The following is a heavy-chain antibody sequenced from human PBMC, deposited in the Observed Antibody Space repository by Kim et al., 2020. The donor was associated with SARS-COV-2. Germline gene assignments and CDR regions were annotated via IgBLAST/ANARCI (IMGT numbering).Heavy chain of an antibody. CDR3: ARHRITGTRDPMYYYYGMDV. Sequence: GESLKISCKGSGYSFTSYWIGWVRQMPGKGLEWMGIIYPGDSDTRYSPSFQGQVTISADKSISTAYLQWSSLKASDTAMYYCARHRITGTRDPMYYYYGMDVWGQGTTVTVSS. V-gene: IGHV5-51*01. CDR2: IYPGDSDT. D-gene: IGHD1-7*01. J-gene: IGHJ6*02. CDR1: GYSFTSYW.